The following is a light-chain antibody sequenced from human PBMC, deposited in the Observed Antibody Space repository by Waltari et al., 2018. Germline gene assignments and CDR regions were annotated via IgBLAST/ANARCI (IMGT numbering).Light chain of an antibody. CDR2: GAS. CDR3: QQYGSSPDT. J-gene: IGKJ2*01. CDR1: QRVSSSY. Sequence: ELVLTQSPGTLSLSPGERATLSCRASQRVSSSYVAWYQQKPGQAPRLLIYGASSRATGIPDRFSGSGSGTDFTLTISRLEPEDFAVYYCQQYGSSPDTFGQGTKLEIK. V-gene: IGKV3-20*01.